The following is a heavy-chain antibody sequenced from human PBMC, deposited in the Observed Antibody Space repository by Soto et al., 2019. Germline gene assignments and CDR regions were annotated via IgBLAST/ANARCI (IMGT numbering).Heavy chain of an antibody. CDR3: ARTIGSSTSCYDA. Sequence: PSVKVSCKASGYTFTSYYMHWVRQAPGQGLEWMGIINPSGGSTSYAQKSQGRVTMTRDTSTSTVYMELSSLRSEDTAVYYCARTIGSSTSCYDAWGQGTLVTVSS. V-gene: IGHV1-46*03. CDR2: INPSGGST. J-gene: IGHJ5*02. CDR1: GYTFTSYY. D-gene: IGHD2-2*01.